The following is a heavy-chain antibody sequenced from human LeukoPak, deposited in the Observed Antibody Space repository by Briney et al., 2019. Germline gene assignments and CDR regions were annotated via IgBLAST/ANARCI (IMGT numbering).Heavy chain of an antibody. D-gene: IGHD1-1*01. J-gene: IGHJ4*02. CDR1: GFTFSTYW. CDR2: IKEDGSAT. Sequence: QAGGSLRLSCAASGFTFSTYWMTWVRQAPGKGPEWVANIKEDGSATHYVDSVKGRFTISRDNAKKSLYLQMNSLRAEDTAVYYCARDSPGYLAYDSWGQGTLVTVSS. CDR3: ARDSPGYLAYDS. V-gene: IGHV3-7*04.